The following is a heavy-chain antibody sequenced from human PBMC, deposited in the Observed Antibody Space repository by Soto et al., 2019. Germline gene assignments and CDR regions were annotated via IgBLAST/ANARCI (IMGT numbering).Heavy chain of an antibody. V-gene: IGHV1-46*03. Sequence: GASLKVSCKASGYTFTSYYMHCVRQAPGQGLEWMGIINPSGGGTSYAQKFQGRVTMTRDTSTSTVYMELSSLRSEDTAVYFCARAKTTMIVPENYWGQGTLVTVSS. CDR2: INPSGGGT. D-gene: IGHD3-22*01. J-gene: IGHJ4*02. CDR3: ARAKTTMIVPENY. CDR1: GYTFTSYY.